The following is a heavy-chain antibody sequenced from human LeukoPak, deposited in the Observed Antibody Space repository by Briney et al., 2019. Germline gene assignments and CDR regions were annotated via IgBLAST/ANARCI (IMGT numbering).Heavy chain of an antibody. V-gene: IGHV1-8*01. D-gene: IGHD3-10*01. CDR2: MNPNSGNT. CDR3: ARRSLYYYYGMDV. J-gene: IGHJ6*02. CDR1: RYTFTRYD. Sequence: ASVHVSCLACRYTFTRYDSNWVGLATGQGREWMGWMNPNSGNTGYAQKFQGRVTMTRTTSISTAYMKLSSLTAEDTAVYYCARRSLYYYYGMDVWGQGTTVTVSS.